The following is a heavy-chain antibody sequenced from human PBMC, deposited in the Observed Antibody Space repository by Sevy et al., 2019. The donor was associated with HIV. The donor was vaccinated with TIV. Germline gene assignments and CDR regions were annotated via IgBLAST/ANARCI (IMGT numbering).Heavy chain of an antibody. CDR2: ISGSGGST. J-gene: IGHJ4*02. CDR3: AKDLSFSYGDTGY. D-gene: IGHD4-17*01. Sequence: GESLKISCAASGFTFSSYAMSWVRQAPGKGLEWVSGISGSGGSTYYADSVKGRFTISRDNSKNTLYLQMNSLRAEDTAVYYCAKDLSFSYGDTGYWGQGTLVTVSS. V-gene: IGHV3-23*01. CDR1: GFTFSSYA.